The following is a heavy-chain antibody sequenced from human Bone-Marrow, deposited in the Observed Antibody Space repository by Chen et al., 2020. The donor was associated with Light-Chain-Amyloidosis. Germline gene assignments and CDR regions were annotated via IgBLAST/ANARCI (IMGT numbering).Heavy chain of an antibody. D-gene: IGHD2-8*01. V-gene: IGHV4-39*01. J-gene: IGHJ5*02. CDR3: ARNCTSEIRGGWFDP. Sequence: QLQLQEAGPGLVKPSETLSLTCTISGGSINSSGYYWGWFRQPPGKGLEWVATVYYGGSTYYNPALKNRVLISVDTSRNQFSLKLASVTASDTAVYFCARNCTSEIRGGWFDPWGPGTLVTVSS. CDR2: VYYGGST. CDR1: GGSINSSGYY.